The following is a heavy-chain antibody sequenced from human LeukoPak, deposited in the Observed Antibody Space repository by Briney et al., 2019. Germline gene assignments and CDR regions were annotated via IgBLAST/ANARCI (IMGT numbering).Heavy chain of an antibody. CDR3: AGGSTGSAYDY. V-gene: IGHV4-34*01. D-gene: IGHD7-27*01. Sequence: GSLRLSCAASGFTFSDYYMSWIRQPPGKGLEWIGGISHSGSTNYNPSLESRVTISLDTSKTHSSLRLTSVTAADTAVYYCAGGSTGSAYDYWGQGALVTVSP. J-gene: IGHJ4*02. CDR1: GFTFSDYY. CDR2: ISHSGST.